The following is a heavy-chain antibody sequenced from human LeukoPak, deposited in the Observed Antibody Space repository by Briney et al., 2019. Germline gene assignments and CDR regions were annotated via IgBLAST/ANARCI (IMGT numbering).Heavy chain of an antibody. D-gene: IGHD2-2*01. CDR2: IYYSGST. Sequence: SQTLSLTCTVSGGSISSGGYYWGWIRQPPGKGLEWIGSIYYSGSTYYNPSLKSRVTISVDTSKNQFSLKVSSVTAADTAVYYCARQSSTSSSPMNVWGQGTTVTVSS. CDR3: ARQSSTSSSPMNV. CDR1: GGSISSGGYY. V-gene: IGHV4-39*01. J-gene: IGHJ6*02.